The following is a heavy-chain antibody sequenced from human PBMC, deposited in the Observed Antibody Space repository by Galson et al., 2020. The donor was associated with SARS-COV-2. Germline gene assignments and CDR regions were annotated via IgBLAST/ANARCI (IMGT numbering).Heavy chain of an antibody. CDR2: IMTGPDYT. V-gene: IGHV3-21*01. CDR3: AADCDSTSCSVDY. CDR1: GFTLKTFS. D-gene: IGHD2-2*01. Sequence: GGSLRLSCAVSGFTLKTFSMKWVRQAPGRGLEWVSSIMTGPDYTSYADSVRGRFTISRDNAKNSLSLQMNSLRAEDTAVYYWAADCDSTSCSVDYWGQGTLVTVSS. J-gene: IGHJ4*02.